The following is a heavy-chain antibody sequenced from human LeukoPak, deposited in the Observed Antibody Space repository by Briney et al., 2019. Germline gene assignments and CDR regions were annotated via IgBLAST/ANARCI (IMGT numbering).Heavy chain of an antibody. Sequence: GSVKVSCKASGYTFTGYYMHWVRQAPGQGLEWMGWINPNSGGTNYAQKFQGWVTMTRDTSISTAYMELSRLRSDDTAVYYCARGPLVGYYSDYYYYMDVWGKGTTVTVSS. V-gene: IGHV1-2*04. J-gene: IGHJ6*03. CDR2: INPNSGGT. CDR1: GYTFTGYY. CDR3: ARGPLVGYYSDYYYYMDV. D-gene: IGHD3-3*01.